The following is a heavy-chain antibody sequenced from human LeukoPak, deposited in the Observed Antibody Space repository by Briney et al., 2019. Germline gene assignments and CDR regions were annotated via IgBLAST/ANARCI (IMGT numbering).Heavy chain of an antibody. CDR3: ARDQEQLNM. V-gene: IGHV3-7*04. Sequence: GGSLRLSCAASGITFRSFYMSWVRQAPGKGLEWVANINQDGRQKNYLDSVKGRFTISRDNAKNSLYLEINGLRSEHTAVYYCARDQEQLNMWGQRTMLTVSS. CDR2: INQDGRQK. J-gene: IGHJ3*02. CDR1: GITFRSFY. D-gene: IGHD6-19*01.